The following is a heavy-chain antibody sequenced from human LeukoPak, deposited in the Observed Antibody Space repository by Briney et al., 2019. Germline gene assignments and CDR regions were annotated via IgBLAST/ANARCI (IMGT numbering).Heavy chain of an antibody. Sequence: ASVKVSCKASGGTFSSYAISWVRQAPGQGLEWMGGIIPIFGTANYAQKFQGRVTMTRDTSTSTVYMELSSLRSEDTAVYYCARSLVRRGSFDYWGQGTLVTVSS. V-gene: IGHV1-69*05. D-gene: IGHD1-26*01. CDR1: GGTFSSYA. J-gene: IGHJ4*02. CDR2: IIPIFGTA. CDR3: ARSLVRRGSFDY.